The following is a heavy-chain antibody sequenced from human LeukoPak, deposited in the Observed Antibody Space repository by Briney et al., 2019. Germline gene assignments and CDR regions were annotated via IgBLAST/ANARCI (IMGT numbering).Heavy chain of an antibody. CDR2: ISGSGGST. D-gene: IGHD3-22*01. J-gene: IGHJ5*02. V-gene: IGHV3-23*01. Sequence: GGSLRLSCAPSGFTFSSYAMSWVRQAPGKGLEWVSAISGSGGSTYYADSVKGRFTISRDNSKNTLYLQMNSLRAEDTAVYYCAKGPYYYDSSGYYTPDWFDPWGQGTLVTVSS. CDR1: GFTFSSYA. CDR3: AKGPYYYDSSGYYTPDWFDP.